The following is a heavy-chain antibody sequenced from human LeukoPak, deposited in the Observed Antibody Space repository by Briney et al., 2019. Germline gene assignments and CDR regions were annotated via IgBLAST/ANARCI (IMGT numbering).Heavy chain of an antibody. CDR1: GFTFRSYA. D-gene: IGHD6-19*01. CDR3: AKGYSSGWFFFDY. V-gene: IGHV3-23*01. J-gene: IGHJ4*02. Sequence: GGSLRLSCAVSGFTFRSYAMTWVRQAPRKGLEWVSGISGSDDSTSYADSVKGRFTISRDNSKNTLYLQMNSLRADDTAVYYCAKGYSSGWFFFDYWGQGTLVTVSS. CDR2: ISGSDDST.